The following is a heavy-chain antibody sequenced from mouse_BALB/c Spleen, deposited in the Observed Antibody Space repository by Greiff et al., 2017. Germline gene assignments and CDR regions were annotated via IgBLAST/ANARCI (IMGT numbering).Heavy chain of an antibody. CDR3: ARDSERGNYAMDY. Sequence: EVQLVESGGGLVQPGGSLRLSCATSGFTFTDYYMSWVRQPPGKALEWLGFIRNKANGYTTEYSASVKGRFTISRDNSQSILYLQMNTLRAEDSATYYCARDSERGNYAMDYWGQGTSVTVSS. V-gene: IGHV7-3*02. CDR1: GFTFTDYY. J-gene: IGHJ4*01. CDR2: IRNKANGYTT.